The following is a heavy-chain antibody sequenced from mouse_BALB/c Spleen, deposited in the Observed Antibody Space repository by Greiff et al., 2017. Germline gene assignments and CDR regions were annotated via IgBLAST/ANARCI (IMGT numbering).Heavy chain of an antibody. CDR3: AREATVESSYAMDY. V-gene: IGHV1-69*01. CDR2: IDTSDSYT. D-gene: IGHD1-1*01. J-gene: IGHJ4*01. Sequence: QVQLQQPGAELVMPGASVKMSCKASGYTFTDYWMHWVKQRPGQGLEWIGAIDTSDSYTSYNQKFKGKATLTVDESSSTAYMQLSSLTSEDSAVYYCAREATVESSYAMDYWGQGTSVTVSS. CDR1: GYTFTDYW.